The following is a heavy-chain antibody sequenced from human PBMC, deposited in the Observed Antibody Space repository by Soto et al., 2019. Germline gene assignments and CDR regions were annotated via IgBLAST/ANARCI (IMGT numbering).Heavy chain of an antibody. CDR1: GYTLTELS. CDR2: FDPEDGET. Sequence: ASVKVSCKVSGYTLTELSMHWVRQAPGKGLEWMGGFDPEDGETIYAQKFQGRVTMTEDTSTDTAYMELSSLRSEDTAVYYCATGFHCGGDCAASYWGEGTLVTVSS. V-gene: IGHV1-24*01. CDR3: ATGFHCGGDCAASY. J-gene: IGHJ4*02. D-gene: IGHD2-21*02.